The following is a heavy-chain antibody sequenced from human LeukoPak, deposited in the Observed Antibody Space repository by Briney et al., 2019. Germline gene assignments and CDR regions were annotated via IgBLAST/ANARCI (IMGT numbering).Heavy chain of an antibody. CDR1: GYTFTSYG. CDR3: ARVDSGYDPREAFDI. J-gene: IGHJ3*02. Sequence: ASVKVSCKASGYTFTSYGISWVRQAPGQGLEWMGWISAYNGNTNYARKLQGRVTMTTDTSTSTAYMELRSLRSDDTAVYYCARVDSGYDPREAFDIWGQGTMVTVSS. V-gene: IGHV1-18*01. D-gene: IGHD5-12*01. CDR2: ISAYNGNT.